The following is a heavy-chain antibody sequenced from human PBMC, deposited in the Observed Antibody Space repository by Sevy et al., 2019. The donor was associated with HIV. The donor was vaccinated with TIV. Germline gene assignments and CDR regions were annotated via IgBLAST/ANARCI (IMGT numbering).Heavy chain of an antibody. V-gene: IGHV1-18*04. J-gene: IGHJ6*02. CDR3: ASLKGIAVAGIYGMDV. Sequence: ASVKVSCKASGYTFTSYGISWVRQAPGQGLEWMGWISAYNGNTNYAQKLQGRVTMTTDTSTSTAYMELRSLRSDDTAVYYCASLKGIAVAGIYGMDVWGQGTTVTVSS. D-gene: IGHD6-19*01. CDR2: ISAYNGNT. CDR1: GYTFTSYG.